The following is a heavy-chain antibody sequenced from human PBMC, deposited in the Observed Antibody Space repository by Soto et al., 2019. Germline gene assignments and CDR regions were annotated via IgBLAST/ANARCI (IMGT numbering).Heavy chain of an antibody. Sequence: ASVKVSCKASGYTFSSYGYAWVRQAPGQGLEWMGWISAYNGDTNYAQKFQDRDTLTTNTSTTTANMKMRNQGSDETTVNYSARSGAYCTSITCLFDSFWGLGTLVTVS. V-gene: IGHV1-18*01. D-gene: IGHD2-8*01. CDR1: GYTFSSYG. CDR3: ARSGAYCTSITCLFDSF. CDR2: ISAYNGDT. J-gene: IGHJ4*02.